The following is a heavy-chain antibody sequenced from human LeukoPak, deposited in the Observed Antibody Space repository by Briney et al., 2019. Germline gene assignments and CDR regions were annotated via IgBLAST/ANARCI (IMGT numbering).Heavy chain of an antibody. CDR1: GFTFVSHW. D-gene: IGHD3-3*01. V-gene: IGHV3-7*01. CDR2: INQDGSEK. CDR3: AREFVLRFFEGYMDV. Sequence: PGGSLRLSCVASGFTFVSHWMTWVRQAPGKGLEWVANINQDGSEKYYVDSVKGRFTISRDNGKNSLYLKMNSLRTEDTAVYYCAREFVLRFFEGYMDVWGKGTTVTVSS. J-gene: IGHJ6*03.